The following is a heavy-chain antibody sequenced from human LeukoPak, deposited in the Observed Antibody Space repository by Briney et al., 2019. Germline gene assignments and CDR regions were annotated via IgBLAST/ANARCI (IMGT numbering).Heavy chain of an antibody. CDR3: ARDNPYGSGTDY. J-gene: IGHJ4*02. CDR2: IYFSGRT. CDR1: GGSISSSSYF. Sequence: SETLSLTCTVSGGSISSSSYFWGWIRQPPGKGLEWIGSIYFSGRTYYNMSLKSRVIISIDTSKNQFSLKVNSVTAADTAVYYCARDNPYGSGTDYWGQGSLVTVSS. D-gene: IGHD3-10*01. V-gene: IGHV4-39*07.